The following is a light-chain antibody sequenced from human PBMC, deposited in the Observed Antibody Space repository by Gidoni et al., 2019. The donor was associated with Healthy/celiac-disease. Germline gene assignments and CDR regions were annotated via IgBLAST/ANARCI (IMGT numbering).Light chain of an antibody. J-gene: IGLJ2*01. CDR2: EVS. CDR3: CSYAGSSIHVV. V-gene: IGLV2-23*02. Sequence: QSALTQPASVSGSPGQSITISCTGTSSDVGCYNLVSWYQQHPGKAPKLMIYEVSKRPSGVSNRFSGSKSGNTASLTISGLQAEDEADYYCCSYAGSSIHVVFGGGTKLTVL. CDR1: SSDVGCYNL.